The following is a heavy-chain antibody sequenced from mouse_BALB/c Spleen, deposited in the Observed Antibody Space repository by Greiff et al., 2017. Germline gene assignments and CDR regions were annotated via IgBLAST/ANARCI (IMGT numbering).Heavy chain of an antibody. D-gene: IGHD2-3*01. CDR1: GYTFTSYD. V-gene: IGHV1-85*01. CDR3: ARKVYDGYYGWYFDV. CDR2: IFPGDGST. Sequence: QVQLQQSGAELVKPGASVKLSCKASGYTFTSYDINWVRQRPEQGLEWIGWIFPGDGSTKYNEKFKGKATLTTDKSSSTAYMQLSRLTSEDSAVYFCARKVYDGYYGWYFDVWGAGTTVTVSS. J-gene: IGHJ1*01.